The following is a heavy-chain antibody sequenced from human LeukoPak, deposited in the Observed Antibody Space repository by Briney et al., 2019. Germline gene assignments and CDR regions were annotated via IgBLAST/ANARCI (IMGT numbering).Heavy chain of an antibody. CDR2: INSDGSST. J-gene: IGHJ4*02. D-gene: IGHD2/OR15-2a*01. CDR3: ARAIGLDFDF. V-gene: IGHV3-74*01. CDR1: GFTFSGYW. Sequence: PGGSLRLSCAASGFTFSGYWMHWARQAPGKGLVWVSRINSDGSSTTYADSVKGRFTISRDNAKNTLYLQMNSLRAEDTAIYYCARAIGLDFDFWGQGTLVTVSS.